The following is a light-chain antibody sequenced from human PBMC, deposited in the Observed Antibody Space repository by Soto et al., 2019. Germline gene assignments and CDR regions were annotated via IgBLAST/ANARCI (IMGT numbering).Light chain of an antibody. CDR2: GAS. V-gene: IGKV3-20*01. J-gene: IGKJ1*01. Sequence: EIVLTQSPGTLSLSPVERATLSCRASQSVSSSYLAWYQQKPGQAPRLLIYGASNRATGIPDRFSGSASGTDFTLTISRLEPEDFAVYYCQQYASSLRTFGQGTKVEIK. CDR1: QSVSSSY. CDR3: QQYASSLRT.